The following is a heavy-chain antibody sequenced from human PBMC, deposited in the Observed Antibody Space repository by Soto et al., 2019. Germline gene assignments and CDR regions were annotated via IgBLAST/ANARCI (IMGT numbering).Heavy chain of an antibody. Sequence: ASVKVSCKASGGTFSSYAISWVRQAPGQGLEWMGGIIPIFGTANYAQKFQGRVTITADESTSTAYMELGSLRSEDTAVYYCARRYCSGGSCYSGPNWFDPWGQGTLVTVSS. J-gene: IGHJ5*02. CDR1: GGTFSSYA. D-gene: IGHD2-15*01. V-gene: IGHV1-69*13. CDR3: ARRYCSGGSCYSGPNWFDP. CDR2: IIPIFGTA.